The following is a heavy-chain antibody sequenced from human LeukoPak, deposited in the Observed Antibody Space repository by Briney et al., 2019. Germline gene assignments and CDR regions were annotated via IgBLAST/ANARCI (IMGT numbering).Heavy chain of an antibody. CDR1: GLTFAGYD. Sequence: GGSLRLSCAASGLTFAGYDMSWVRQAPGKGLEWVSTISASGDNTYYAGSVKGRFTFSRDNSKNTLYLQMDSLRAEDTAVYYCAKRFCSATRCFHFDYWGQGTLVTVSS. V-gene: IGHV3-23*01. CDR2: ISASGDNT. CDR3: AKRFCSATRCFHFDY. D-gene: IGHD2-2*01. J-gene: IGHJ4*02.